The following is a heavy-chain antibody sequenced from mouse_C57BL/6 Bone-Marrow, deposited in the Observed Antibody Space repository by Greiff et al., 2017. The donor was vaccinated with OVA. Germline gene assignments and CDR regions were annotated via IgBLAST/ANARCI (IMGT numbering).Heavy chain of an antibody. CDR3: ARQEDWCFDV. J-gene: IGHJ1*01. Sequence: QVQLQQPGAELVRPGTSVKLSCKASGYTFTSYWMPWVKQRPGQGLEWIGVIDPSDSYTNYNQKFKGKATLTVDKSSSTAYMQLSSRTSEDAAVYYCARQEDWCFDVGGWGTAVTVTA. CDR1: GYTFTSYW. V-gene: IGHV1-59*01. CDR2: IDPSDSYT.